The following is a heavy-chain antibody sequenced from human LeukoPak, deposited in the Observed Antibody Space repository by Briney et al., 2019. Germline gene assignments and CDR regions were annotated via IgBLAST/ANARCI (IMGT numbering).Heavy chain of an antibody. Sequence: GGSLRLSCAVSGITLSNYGMSWVRQAPGKGLQWFTGISGSGGVTSYADSVKGRFTISRDNPKNTLYLQLNSLRAEDTAVYFCAKRGVVIRVILVGFHKEAYYFDSWGQGALVTVSS. D-gene: IGHD3-22*01. CDR2: ISGSGGVT. J-gene: IGHJ4*02. CDR1: GITLSNYG. V-gene: IGHV3-23*01. CDR3: AKRGVVIRVILVGFHKEAYYFDS.